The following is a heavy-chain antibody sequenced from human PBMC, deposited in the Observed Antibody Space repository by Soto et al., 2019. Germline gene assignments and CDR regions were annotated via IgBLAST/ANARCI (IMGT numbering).Heavy chain of an antibody. CDR2: INAGNGNT. CDR3: ARVGRRCSSTSCSVPWFDP. Sequence: ASVKVSCKASGYTFTSYAMHWVRQAPGQRLEWMGWINAGNGNTKYSQKFQGRVTITRDASASTAYMELSSLRSEDTAVYYCARVGRRCSSTSCSVPWFDPRGQGTLVTVSS. D-gene: IGHD2-2*01. CDR1: GYTFTSYA. V-gene: IGHV1-3*01. J-gene: IGHJ5*02.